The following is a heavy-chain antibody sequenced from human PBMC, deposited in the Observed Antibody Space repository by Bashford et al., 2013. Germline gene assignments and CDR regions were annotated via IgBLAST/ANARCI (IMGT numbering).Heavy chain of an antibody. CDR3: ARLEAYTSSWSSYFDY. D-gene: IGHD6-13*01. V-gene: IGHV1-3*04. CDR1: GYTFTNFA. CDR2: INTGNGNT. J-gene: IGHJ4*02. Sequence: VASVKVSCKASGYTFTNFAMYWVRQAPGQRLEWMGWINTGNGNTKYSKNFQGRVTMTTVVSTGTAYMELRSLKSDDTAVYYCARLEAYTSSWSSYFDYWGQGTPVTVSS.